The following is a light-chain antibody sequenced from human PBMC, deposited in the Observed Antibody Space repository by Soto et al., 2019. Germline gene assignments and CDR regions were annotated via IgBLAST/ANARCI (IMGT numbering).Light chain of an antibody. CDR2: GAS. Sequence: EIVLTQSPATLSLSQGERATLSCMASQSVSSNLAWYQQTPGQAPRLLIYGASTRATCIPARFSGRGSGTEFTLTLRSLESEDFAIYYRQEYKNWPVWTFGHGTKVDIK. CDR3: QEYKNWPVWT. J-gene: IGKJ1*01. CDR1: QSVSSN. V-gene: IGKV3-15*01.